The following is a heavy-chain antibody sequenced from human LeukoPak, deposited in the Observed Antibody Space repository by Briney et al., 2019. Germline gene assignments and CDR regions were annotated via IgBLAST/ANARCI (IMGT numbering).Heavy chain of an antibody. D-gene: IGHD6-13*01. V-gene: IGHV4-61*01. Sequence: SETLSLICTVSGGSVSSGSYYWSWIRQPPGKGLEWIGFIYYSGSTKYNPSLKSRVTISVDTCKNQFSLKLSSVTAADTAVYYCARQANRIYSSSQRDFYYRGQGTLVTVSS. CDR1: GGSVSSGSYY. CDR2: IYYSGST. CDR3: ARQANRIYSSSQRDFYY. J-gene: IGHJ4*02.